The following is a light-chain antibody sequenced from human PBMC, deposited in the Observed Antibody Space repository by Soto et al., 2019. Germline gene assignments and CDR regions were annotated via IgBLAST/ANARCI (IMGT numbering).Light chain of an antibody. CDR1: QNINIG. J-gene: IGKJ1*01. Sequence: DIQMTQSPSTLSASVGDRVTITSRASQNINIGLAWYQQKPGKAPKLLISKTSILESGVPSRFSGTGSGTEFTLNISSLQPDDFATSICQQYNNLWTFGQGTKV. V-gene: IGKV1-5*03. CDR2: KTS. CDR3: QQYNNLWT.